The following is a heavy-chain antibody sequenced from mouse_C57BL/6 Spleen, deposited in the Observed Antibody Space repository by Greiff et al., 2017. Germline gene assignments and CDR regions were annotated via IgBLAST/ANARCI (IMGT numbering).Heavy chain of an antibody. CDR2: IYPRSGNT. Sequence: QVQLKQSGAELARPGASVKLSCKASGYTFTSYGISWVKQRTGQGLEWIGEIYPRSGNTYYNEKFKGKATLTADKSSSTAYMALRSLTSEDSAVYFCYGSNGYWGQGTTLTVSS. V-gene: IGHV1-81*01. CDR3: YGSNGY. D-gene: IGHD1-1*01. J-gene: IGHJ2*01. CDR1: GYTFTSYG.